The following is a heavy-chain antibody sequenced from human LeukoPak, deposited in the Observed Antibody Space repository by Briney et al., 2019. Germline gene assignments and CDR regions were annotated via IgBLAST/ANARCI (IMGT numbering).Heavy chain of an antibody. J-gene: IGHJ3*02. CDR1: GFTFDDYA. CDR3: AKGRWGDGYRGLDFAFDI. Sequence: GRSLRLSCAASGFTFDDYAMHWVRQAPGKGLEWVSGISWNSGSIGYADSVEGRFTISRDNAKNSLYLQMNSLRAEDMALYYCAKGRWGDGYRGLDFAFDIWGQGTMVTVSS. V-gene: IGHV3-9*03. CDR2: ISWNSGSI. D-gene: IGHD5-24*01.